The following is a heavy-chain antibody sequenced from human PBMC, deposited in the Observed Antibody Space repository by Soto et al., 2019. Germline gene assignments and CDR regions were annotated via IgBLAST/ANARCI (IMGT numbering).Heavy chain of an antibody. CDR2: INHSGST. J-gene: IGHJ5*02. CDR3: ARGQGGYCSGGSCYSGNWFDP. CDR1: GGSFSGYY. V-gene: IGHV4-34*01. Sequence: SETLSLTCAVYGGSFSGYYWSWIRQPPGKGLEWIGEINHSGSTNYNPSLKSRVTISVDTSKNQFSLKLSSVTAADTAVYYCARGQGGYCSGGSCYSGNWFDPWGQGTLVTVSS. D-gene: IGHD2-15*01.